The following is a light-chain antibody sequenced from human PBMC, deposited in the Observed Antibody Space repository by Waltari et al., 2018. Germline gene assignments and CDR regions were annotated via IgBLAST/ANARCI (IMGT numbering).Light chain of an antibody. J-gene: IGLJ3*02. Sequence: QTVVTQEPSLTVSPGGTVTLTCASSTGAVTSGYYPNWFQQKPGQAPRALIYNTYNKPPWTPARFSGSLLGGKAALTLSGVQPEDEAEYYCLLYYGGTWVFGGGTKLTVL. CDR2: NTY. CDR3: LLYYGGTWV. CDR1: TGAVTSGYY. V-gene: IGLV7-43*01.